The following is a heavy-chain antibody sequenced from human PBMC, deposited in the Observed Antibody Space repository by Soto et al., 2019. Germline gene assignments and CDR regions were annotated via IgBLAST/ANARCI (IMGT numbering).Heavy chain of an antibody. CDR1: GYSFTNYG. Sequence: QDQLVQSGAEVKKPGASVTVSCKASGYSFTNYGITWVRQAPGQGLEWMGWISGFNGNTHYAQKLQGRVTMTTDESTSTADMELRSLRSDDTAVYYCARDRGVAPPVAGNTHYYYYMDVWGKGTTVTVSS. CDR3: ARDRGVAPPVAGNTHYYYYMDV. J-gene: IGHJ6*03. CDR2: ISGFNGNT. D-gene: IGHD6-19*01. V-gene: IGHV1-18*01.